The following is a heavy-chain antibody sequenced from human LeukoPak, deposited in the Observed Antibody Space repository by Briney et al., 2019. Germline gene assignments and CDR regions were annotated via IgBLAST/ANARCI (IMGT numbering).Heavy chain of an antibody. CDR2: IIPILGIA. J-gene: IGHJ3*02. CDR1: GGTFSSYA. V-gene: IGHV1-69*04. CDR3: ARDYCGGDCPPGFDAFDI. Sequence: SVKVSCKASGGTFSSYAISWVRQAPGQGLEWVRRIIPILGIANYAQKFQGRVTITADESTSTAYMELSSLRSEDTAVYYCARDYCGGDCPPGFDAFDIWGQGTMVTVSS. D-gene: IGHD2-21*01.